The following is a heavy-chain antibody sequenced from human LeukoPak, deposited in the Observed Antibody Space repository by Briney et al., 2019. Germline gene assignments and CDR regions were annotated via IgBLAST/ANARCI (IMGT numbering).Heavy chain of an antibody. CDR3: ARDPATTFNWFDP. D-gene: IGHD1-1*01. CDR2: IYHTGTT. Sequence: PSETLSLTCAVSGYSISNGYWAWIRQPPGKGLEWIASIYHTGTTYSNPSLQSRVSLSVDTSKSRFSLNLSAVTAADTAVYYCARDPATTFNWFDPWGQGTLVIVSS. V-gene: IGHV4-38-2*02. CDR1: GYSISNGY. J-gene: IGHJ5*02.